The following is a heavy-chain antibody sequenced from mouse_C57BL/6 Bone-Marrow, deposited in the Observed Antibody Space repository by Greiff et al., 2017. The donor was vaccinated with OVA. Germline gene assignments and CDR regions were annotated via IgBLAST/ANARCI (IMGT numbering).Heavy chain of an antibody. V-gene: IGHV10-1*01. CDR1: GFSFNTYA. CDR2: IRSKSNNYAT. CDR3: VQGSYYYAMDY. J-gene: IGHJ4*01. Sequence: EVKLMESGGGLVQPKGSLKLSCAASGFSFNTYAMNWVRQAPGKGLEWVARIRSKSNNYATYYADSVKDRFTISRDDSESMLYLQMNNLKTEDTAMYYCVQGSYYYAMDYWGQGTSVTVSA.